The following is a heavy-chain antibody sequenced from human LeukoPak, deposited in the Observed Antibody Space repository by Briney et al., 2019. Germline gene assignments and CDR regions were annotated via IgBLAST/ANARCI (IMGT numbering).Heavy chain of an antibody. CDR1: GFTFSSYE. CDR3: ARDDYGSGSYSQRWLGYYYYYGMDV. D-gene: IGHD3-10*01. V-gene: IGHV3-48*03. Sequence: GGSLRLSCAASGFTFSSYEMNWVRQAPGKGLEWVSYISCSGSTIYYADSVKGRFTISRDNAKNSLYLQMNSLRAEDTAVYYCARDDYGSGSYSQRWLGYYYYYGMDVWGQGTTVTVSS. CDR2: ISCSGSTI. J-gene: IGHJ6*02.